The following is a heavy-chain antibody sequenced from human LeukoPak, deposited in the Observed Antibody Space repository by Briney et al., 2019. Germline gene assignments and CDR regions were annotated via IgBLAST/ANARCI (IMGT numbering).Heavy chain of an antibody. J-gene: IGHJ6*03. Sequence: ASVKVSCKASGYTFTSYYMHWVRQAPGQGLEWMGIINPSGGSTSYAQKFQGRVTMTRDTSTSTVYMELSSLRSEDTAVYYCARDRGGDYGRGRYYYYYYMGVWGKGTTVTVSS. D-gene: IGHD4-17*01. CDR2: INPSGGST. V-gene: IGHV1-46*01. CDR1: GYTFTSYY. CDR3: ARDRGGDYGRGRYYYYYYMGV.